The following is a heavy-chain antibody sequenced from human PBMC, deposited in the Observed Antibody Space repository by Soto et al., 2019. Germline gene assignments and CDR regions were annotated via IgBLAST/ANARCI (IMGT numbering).Heavy chain of an antibody. V-gene: IGHV4-4*02. D-gene: IGHD2-2*01. CDR1: GGSISSSNW. Sequence: QVQLQESGPGLVKPSGTLSLTCAVSGGSISSSNWWSWVRQPPGKVLEWIGEIYHSGSTNYNPSLKSRVTISVDKSKNQFSRKLSSVTAADTAVYYCARESEMNRSTRFDYWGQGTLVTVSS. J-gene: IGHJ4*02. CDR3: ARESEMNRSTRFDY. CDR2: IYHSGST.